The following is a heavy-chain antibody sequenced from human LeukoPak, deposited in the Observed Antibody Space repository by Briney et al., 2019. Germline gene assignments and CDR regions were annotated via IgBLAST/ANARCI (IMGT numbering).Heavy chain of an antibody. CDR1: GYTFTSYD. CDR3: ARGQKGDGYNYFASQFGPVSPFRY. D-gene: IGHD5-24*01. Sequence: ASVTVSCKASGYTFTSYDINWVRQAIGQGLEWMGWMNPNSGNTGYAQKFQGRVTMTRNTSISTAYMELSSLRSEDTAVYYCARGQKGDGYNYFASQFGPVSPFRYWGQGTLVTVSS. V-gene: IGHV1-8*01. CDR2: MNPNSGNT. J-gene: IGHJ4*02.